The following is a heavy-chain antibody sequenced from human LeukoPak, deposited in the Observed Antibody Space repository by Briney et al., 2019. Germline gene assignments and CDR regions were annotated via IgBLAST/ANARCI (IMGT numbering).Heavy chain of an antibody. D-gene: IGHD1-26*01. CDR3: AREIGGASAY. J-gene: IGHJ4*02. CDR1: GFTFSNFW. CDR2: IKQDGSEK. Sequence: DPGGSLRLSCAASGFTFSNFWMTWVRQAPGKGLEWVANIKQDGSEKYYLDSVKGRFTISGDNAKNSLYLQMNSLRAEDTAVYYCAREIGGASAYWGQGTLVTVSS. V-gene: IGHV3-7*01.